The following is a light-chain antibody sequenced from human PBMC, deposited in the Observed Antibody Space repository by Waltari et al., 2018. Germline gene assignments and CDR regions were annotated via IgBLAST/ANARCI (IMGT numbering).Light chain of an antibody. CDR2: EVS. V-gene: IGLV2-23*02. CDR1: SSDVGSYNL. CDR3: CSYAGSVV. J-gene: IGLJ2*01. Sequence: QSALTQSASVSGSPGQSITISCTGTSSDVGSYNLVSWYQQHPGKAPKLMIYEVSKRPSGVAKRFSGSKYGKTVSLTISGLQAEDEADYYCCSYAGSVVFGGGTKLTVL.